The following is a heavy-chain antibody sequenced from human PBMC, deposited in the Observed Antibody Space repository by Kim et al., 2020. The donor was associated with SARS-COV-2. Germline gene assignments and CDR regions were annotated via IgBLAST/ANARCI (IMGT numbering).Heavy chain of an antibody. D-gene: IGHD1-7*01. V-gene: IGHV3-48*04. CDR1: GFTFSSYA. Sequence: GGSLRLSCAASGFTFSSYAMNWVRQAPGKGLEWVSDISSSGSTTYYADSVKGRFTISRDNAKNPLYLQMNSLRAEDTAVYYCARGNSDGYFDLWGRGTLVTVSS. CDR2: ISSSGSTT. CDR3: ARGNSDGYFDL. J-gene: IGHJ2*01.